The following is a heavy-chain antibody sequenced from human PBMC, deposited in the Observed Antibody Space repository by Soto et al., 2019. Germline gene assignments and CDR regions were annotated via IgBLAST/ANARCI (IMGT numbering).Heavy chain of an antibody. J-gene: IGHJ3*02. Sequence: GGSLRLSCAASGFTFSSYAMSWVRQAPGKGLEWVSAISGSGGSTYYADSVKGRFTISRDNSKNTLYLQMNSLSSEDTAVYYCAKDRGPTVVTPWSAFDIWGQGTMVTVSS. D-gene: IGHD4-17*01. CDR1: GFTFSSYA. CDR2: ISGSGGST. V-gene: IGHV3-23*01. CDR3: AKDRGPTVVTPWSAFDI.